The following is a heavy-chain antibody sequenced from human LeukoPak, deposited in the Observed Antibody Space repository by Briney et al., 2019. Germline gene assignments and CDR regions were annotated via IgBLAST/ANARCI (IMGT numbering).Heavy chain of an antibody. Sequence: SETLSLTCTVPGGSISSYYWSWIRQPPGKGLEWIGYIYCSGSTNYNPSLKSRVTISVDTSKNQFSLKLSSVTAADTAVYYCARDPGDGWYFDLWGRGTLVTVSS. V-gene: IGHV4-59*01. CDR2: IYCSGST. J-gene: IGHJ2*01. D-gene: IGHD7-27*01. CDR3: ARDPGDGWYFDL. CDR1: GGSISSYY.